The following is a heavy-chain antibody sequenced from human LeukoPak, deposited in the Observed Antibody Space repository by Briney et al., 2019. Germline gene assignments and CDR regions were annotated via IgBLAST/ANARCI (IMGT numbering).Heavy chain of an antibody. V-gene: IGHV1-18*01. Sequence: GASVKVSCRGFGYTFTRYGISWVRQAPGDGLEWMGWISTYDDGRSNAQKFQGRVTLTTDTSTNTAYMELTSLRSDDTAMYYCARDFFRLVSGTFVDVFCNWGQGNTVTVS. D-gene: IGHD3/OR15-3a*01. CDR1: GYTFTRYG. J-gene: IGHJ6*02. CDR3: ARDFFRLVSGTFVDVFCN. CDR2: ISTYDDGR.